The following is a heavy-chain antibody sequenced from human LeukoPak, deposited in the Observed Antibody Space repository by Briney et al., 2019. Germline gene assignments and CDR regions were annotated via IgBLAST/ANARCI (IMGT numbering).Heavy chain of an antibody. CDR2: IWYDGSNK. J-gene: IGHJ4*02. V-gene: IGHV3-33*01. CDR1: GFTFSSYG. CDR3: ARDSGWFGEFRTEIDY. D-gene: IGHD3-10*01. Sequence: GGSLRLSCAASGFTFSSYGMHWVRQAPGKGLEWVAVIWYDGSNKYYADSVKGRFTISRDNSKNTLYLQMNSLRAEDTAVYYCARDSGWFGEFRTEIDYWGQGTLVTVSS.